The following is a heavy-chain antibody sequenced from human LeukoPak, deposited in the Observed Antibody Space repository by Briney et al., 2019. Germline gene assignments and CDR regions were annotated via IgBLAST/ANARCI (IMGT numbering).Heavy chain of an antibody. CDR1: GGSITSDY. J-gene: IGHJ5*02. CDR3: SRGGANDL. D-gene: IGHD4/OR15-4a*01. Sequence: SETLSLTCTVAGGSITSDYWSWIRQPAGKGLEWIGRIFTSGSSTYNPSLKSRVTMSLDTSKNEFYLELSSVTAADTAIYFCSRGGANDLWGQGTLVTVSS. CDR2: IFTSGSS. V-gene: IGHV4-4*07.